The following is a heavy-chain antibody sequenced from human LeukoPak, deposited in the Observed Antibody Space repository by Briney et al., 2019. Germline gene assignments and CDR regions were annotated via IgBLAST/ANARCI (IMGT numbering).Heavy chain of an antibody. D-gene: IGHD3-3*01. CDR3: AKDLLRFLEWLFAFDY. V-gene: IGHV3-23*01. J-gene: IGHJ4*02. CDR1: GFTFSDCW. CDR2: ISGSGGST. Sequence: GGSLRLSCAASGFTFSDCWVTWVRQAPGKGLEWVSAISGSGGSTYYADFVKGRFTISRDNSKNTLYLQMNSLRAEDTAVYYCAKDLLRFLEWLFAFDYWGQGTLVTVSS.